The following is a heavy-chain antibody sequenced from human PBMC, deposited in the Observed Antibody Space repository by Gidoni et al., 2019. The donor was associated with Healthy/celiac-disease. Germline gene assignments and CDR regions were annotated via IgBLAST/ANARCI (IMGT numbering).Heavy chain of an antibody. CDR2: IIPIFGTA. CDR3: ARGLDYYDSSGYYGPGWFDP. V-gene: IGHV1-69*01. CDR1: GGTFSRMR. D-gene: IGHD3-22*01. J-gene: IGHJ5*02. Sequence: QVQLVQSGAEVKKPGSSVKVSCKASGGTFSRMRPPCVSPIKTQPSGMGGIIPIFGTANYAQKFQGRVTITADESTSTAYMELSSLRSEDTAVYYCARGLDYYDSSGYYGPGWFDPWGQGTLVTVSS.